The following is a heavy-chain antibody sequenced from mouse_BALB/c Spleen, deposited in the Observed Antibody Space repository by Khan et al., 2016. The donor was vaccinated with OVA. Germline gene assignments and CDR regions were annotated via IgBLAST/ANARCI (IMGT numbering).Heavy chain of an antibody. CDR2: INPGSGGT. Sequence: QVQLQQSGAELVRPGTSVKVSCKASGYAFTNYLIEWIKQRPGQGLEWIGVINPGSGGTNYNEKFKGKATLTADISSSTAYMQLSSLTCDVSAVYFCTRGGFGGFAYWGQGTLVTVAA. CDR3: TRGGFGGFAY. CDR1: GYAFTNYL. J-gene: IGHJ3*01. D-gene: IGHD3-1*01. V-gene: IGHV1-54*01.